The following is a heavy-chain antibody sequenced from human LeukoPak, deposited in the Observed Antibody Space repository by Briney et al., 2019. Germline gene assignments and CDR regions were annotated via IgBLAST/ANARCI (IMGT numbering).Heavy chain of an antibody. CDR3: AREAYCGGDCYFDY. J-gene: IGHJ4*02. D-gene: IGHD2-21*02. CDR2: IYSGGST. Sequence: GGSLRLSCAASGFTVSSNYMSWVRQAPGKGREWVSVIYSGGSTYYADSVKGRFTISRDNSKNTLYLQMNSLRAEDTAVYYCAREAYCGGDCYFDYWGQGTLVTVSS. V-gene: IGHV3-66*02. CDR1: GFTVSSNY.